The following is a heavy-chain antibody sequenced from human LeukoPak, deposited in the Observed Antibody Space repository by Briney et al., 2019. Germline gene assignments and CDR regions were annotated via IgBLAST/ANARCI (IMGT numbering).Heavy chain of an antibody. CDR2: IYYSGST. V-gene: IGHV4-59*01. J-gene: IGHJ5*02. D-gene: IGHD3-10*01. CDR3: ARDRHGSGSAHTFDP. Sequence: SETLSLTCTVSGGSISSYYWSWIRQPPGKGLEWIAYIYYSGSTNYNPSLKSRVTISIDTSKNQFSLKLSSVTAADTAVYYCARDRHGSGSAHTFDPWGQGTLVTVSS. CDR1: GGSISSYY.